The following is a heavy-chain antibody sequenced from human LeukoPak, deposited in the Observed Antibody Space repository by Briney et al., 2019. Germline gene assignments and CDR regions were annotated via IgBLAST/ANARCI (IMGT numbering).Heavy chain of an antibody. D-gene: IGHD4-17*01. Sequence: GGSLRLSCAASGFTFSGYYMSWLRQAPGKGLEWVSYIGSSGTTIYYADSVKGRFTISRDNARNSLYLQMNSLRAGDTAVYYCARAQLTTVTLGYYFDYWGQGTLVTVSS. CDR1: GFTFSGYY. CDR2: IGSSGTTI. CDR3: ARAQLTTVTLGYYFDY. J-gene: IGHJ4*02. V-gene: IGHV3-11*04.